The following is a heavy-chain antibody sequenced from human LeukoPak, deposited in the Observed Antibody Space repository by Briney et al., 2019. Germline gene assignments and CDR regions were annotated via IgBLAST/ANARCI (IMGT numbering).Heavy chain of an antibody. CDR1: GNSISSGDYY. V-gene: IGHV4-61*02. Sequence: SEALSLTCTVSGNSISSGDYYWSWIRQPAGKGLEWIGRIYTSGSTTYNPSLKSRVTISGDTSENQFSLRLSSVTAADTAVYYCARASYSYDISGWVPFDYWGQGTLVTVSS. CDR2: IYTSGST. J-gene: IGHJ4*02. CDR3: ARASYSYDISGWVPFDY. D-gene: IGHD3-22*01.